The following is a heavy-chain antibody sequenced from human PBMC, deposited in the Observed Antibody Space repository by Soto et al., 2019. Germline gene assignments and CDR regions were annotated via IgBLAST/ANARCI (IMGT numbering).Heavy chain of an antibody. D-gene: IGHD2-2*01. CDR2: IYYSGST. V-gene: IGHV4-31*03. CDR3: AREAYCSSTSCYGDAWFDP. J-gene: IGHJ5*02. CDR1: GGSISSGGYY. Sequence: QVQLQESGPGLVKPSQTLSLTCTVAGGSISSGGYYWSWIRQHPGKGLEWIGYIYYSGSTYYNPSRKSRVTISVDTSKNQFSLKLSAVTAADTAVYYCAREAYCSSTSCYGDAWFDPWGQGTLVTVSS.